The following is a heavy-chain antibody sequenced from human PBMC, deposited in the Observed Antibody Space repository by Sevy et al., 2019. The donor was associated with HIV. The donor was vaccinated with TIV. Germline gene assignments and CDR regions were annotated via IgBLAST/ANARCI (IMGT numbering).Heavy chain of an antibody. CDR2: INYSGSS. D-gene: IGHD1-26*01. CDR1: GGSISTSSYY. J-gene: IGHJ4*02. Sequence: SETLSLTCTVSGGSISTSSYYWGWIRQPPGKGLEWIGSINYSGSSDYNPSLKRRVTISVVASKSQLSLRLRSVTAGDAAVYYCTRLAPPAWLLPEFWGQGILVTVSS. V-gene: IGHV4-39*01. CDR3: TRLAPPAWLLPEF.